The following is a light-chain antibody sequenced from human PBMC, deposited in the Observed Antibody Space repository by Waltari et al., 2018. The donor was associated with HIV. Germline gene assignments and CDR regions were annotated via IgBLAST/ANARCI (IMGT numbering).Light chain of an antibody. Sequence: EIVLTQSPATLSLSPGQRATISCTATQNIGNFIALYQLKPGQAPRLVIYGPINRPTDIPTRFSGGGSGTAFTLTIDDLAPEDCAVYYCQQRGNWPLTFGGGTKVELK. J-gene: IGKJ4*02. CDR1: QNIGNF. V-gene: IGKV3-11*01. CDR2: GPI. CDR3: QQRGNWPLT.